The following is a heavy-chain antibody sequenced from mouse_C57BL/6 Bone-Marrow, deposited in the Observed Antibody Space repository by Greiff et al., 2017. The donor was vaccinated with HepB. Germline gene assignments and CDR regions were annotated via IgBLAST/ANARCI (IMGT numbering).Heavy chain of an antibody. CDR2: ISSGGSYT. CDR3: ARRFTTVVEGAWFAY. Sequence: EVQRVESGGDLVKPGGSLKLSCAASGFTFSSYGMPWVRQTPDKRLEWVATISSGGSYTYYPDSVKGRFTISRDNAKNTLYLQMSSLKSEDTAMYYCARRFTTVVEGAWFAYWGQGTLVTVSA. V-gene: IGHV5-6*01. J-gene: IGHJ3*01. CDR1: GFTFSSYG. D-gene: IGHD1-1*01.